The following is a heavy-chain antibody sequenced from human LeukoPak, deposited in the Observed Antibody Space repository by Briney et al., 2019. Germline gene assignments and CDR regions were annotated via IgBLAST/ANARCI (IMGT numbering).Heavy chain of an antibody. CDR3: AKDRLPKVLPPASGGGNNYYYFYAMDF. V-gene: IGHV3-30*18. J-gene: IGHJ6*02. D-gene: IGHD2-2*01. Sequence: PGGSLRLFCAASGFTFSNYGINWVRQAPSKGLEWVAVVSYDGSNKYYGDSVKGRFTISRDNSKKTLYLQMDSLRAEDSAVYYCAKDRLPKVLPPASGGGNNYYYFYAMDFWVHGTTVTASS. CDR2: VSYDGSNK. CDR1: GFTFSNYG.